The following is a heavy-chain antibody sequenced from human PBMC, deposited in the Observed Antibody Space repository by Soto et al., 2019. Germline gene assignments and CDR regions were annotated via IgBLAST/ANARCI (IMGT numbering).Heavy chain of an antibody. CDR3: ARGRVCSGGSCYLGFYYYGMDV. CDR1: GGSFSGYY. CDR2: INHSGST. D-gene: IGHD2-15*01. Sequence: SETLSLTCAVYGGSFSGYYWSWIRQPPGKGLEWIGEINHSGSTNYNPSLKSRVTISVDTSKNQFSLKLSSVTAADTAVYYCARGRVCSGGSCYLGFYYYGMDVWGQGTTVTVSS. V-gene: IGHV4-34*01. J-gene: IGHJ6*02.